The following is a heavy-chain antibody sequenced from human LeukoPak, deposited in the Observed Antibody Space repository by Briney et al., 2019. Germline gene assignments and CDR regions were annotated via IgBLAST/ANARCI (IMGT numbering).Heavy chain of an antibody. V-gene: IGHV3-33*06. CDR3: AKRPVAAPQNEPFDY. CDR1: GFTFNTHG. Sequence: GGSLRLSCVASGFTFNTHGMHWVRQAPGKGLEWVAVIWYDGSNKYYADSVKGRFTISRDNSKNTLYLQMNSLRAEDTAVYYCAKRPVAAPQNEPFDYWGQGTLVTVSS. CDR2: IWYDGSNK. J-gene: IGHJ4*02. D-gene: IGHD2-15*01.